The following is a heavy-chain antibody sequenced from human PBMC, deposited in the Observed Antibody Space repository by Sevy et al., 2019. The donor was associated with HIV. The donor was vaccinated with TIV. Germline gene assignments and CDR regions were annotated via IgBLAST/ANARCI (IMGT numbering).Heavy chain of an antibody. D-gene: IGHD1-26*01. CDR2: IYIAGRT. CDR1: GFTVSDNY. J-gene: IGHJ6*02. CDR3: VREDLVLWEDNYYGMDV. V-gene: IGHV3-53*01. Sequence: GGSLRLSCAVSGFTVSDNYMNWVRQAPGKGLEWVSIIYIAGRTYYADSVRGRFTISRDKAKNTLYLQMNSLRVEDTAVYYCVREDLVLWEDNYYGMDVWGQGTTVTVSS.